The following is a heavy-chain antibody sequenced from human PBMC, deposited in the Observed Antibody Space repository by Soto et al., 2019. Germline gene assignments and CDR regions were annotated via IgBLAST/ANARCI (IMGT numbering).Heavy chain of an antibody. CDR1: VFSLSRYA. J-gene: IGHJ6*02. Sequence: GGSLRLSGAPPVFSLSRYAMRSVCQAPGNGLHRVPAISGSGGSTYYADSVKGRFTISRDNSKNTLYLRMNSLRAEDTAVYYCETSSAIVVVPAALGYHRMDVWGQGTTVT. CDR2: ISGSGGST. V-gene: IGHV3-23*01. CDR3: ETSSAIVVVPAALGYHRMDV. D-gene: IGHD2-2*01.